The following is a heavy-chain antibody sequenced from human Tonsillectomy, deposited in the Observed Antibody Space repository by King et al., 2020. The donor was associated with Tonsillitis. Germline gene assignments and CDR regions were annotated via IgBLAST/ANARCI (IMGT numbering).Heavy chain of an antibody. D-gene: IGHD6-13*01. V-gene: IGHV3-23*03. CDR3: AKDGGDSSWLGPYYYYYYGMDV. J-gene: IGHJ6*02. CDR2: IYSGGSST. Sequence: DVQLVESGGGLVQPGGSLRLSCAASGFTFSSYAMSWVRQAPGKGLEWVSVIYSGGSSTYYADSVKGRFTISRDNSKNTLYLQMNSLRVEDTAVYYCAKDGGDSSWLGPYYYYYYGMDVWGQGTTVTVSS. CDR1: GFTFSSYA.